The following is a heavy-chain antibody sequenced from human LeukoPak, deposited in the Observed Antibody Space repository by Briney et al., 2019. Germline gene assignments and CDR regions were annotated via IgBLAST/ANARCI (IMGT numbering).Heavy chain of an antibody. V-gene: IGHV4-34*01. CDR2: INHSGST. D-gene: IGHD4-17*01. J-gene: IGHJ5*02. CDR3: ARDNYGDYGLNWFDP. CDR1: GGSFSYHY. Sequence: PSETLSLTCAIYGGSFSYHYWTWIRQAPGKGLEWIGEINHSGSTNYKPSLRGRVTISVDTSKNQFSLKLSSVTAADTAVYYCARDNYGDYGLNWFDPWGQGTLVTVSS.